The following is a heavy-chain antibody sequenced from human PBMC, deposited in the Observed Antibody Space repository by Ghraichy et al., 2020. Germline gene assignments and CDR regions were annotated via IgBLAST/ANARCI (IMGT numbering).Heavy chain of an antibody. J-gene: IGHJ6*02. Sequence: SVKVSCKASGFAFTSAAMQGVRQARVQRLEWIGWIVVGSGNTNYAQKFQERVTITRDMSTSKAYMELSSLRSEDTAVDYCAADTNGGMDVWGQVTTATVSS. CDR1: GFAFTSAA. D-gene: IGHD1-1*01. CDR2: IVVGSGNT. V-gene: IGHV1-58*02. CDR3: AADTNGGMDV.